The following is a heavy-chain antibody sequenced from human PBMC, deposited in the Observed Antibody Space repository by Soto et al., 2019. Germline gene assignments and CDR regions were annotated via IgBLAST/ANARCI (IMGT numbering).Heavy chain of an antibody. Sequence: ASETLSLTCAVYGGSFSGYYWSWIRQPPGKGLEWIGEINHSGSTNYNPSLKSRVTISVDTSKNQFSLKLSSVTAADTAVYYCAREGNGSYGYWGQGTLVTVSS. V-gene: IGHV4-34*01. CDR2: INHSGST. D-gene: IGHD1-26*01. CDR3: AREGNGSYGY. CDR1: GGSFSGYY. J-gene: IGHJ4*02.